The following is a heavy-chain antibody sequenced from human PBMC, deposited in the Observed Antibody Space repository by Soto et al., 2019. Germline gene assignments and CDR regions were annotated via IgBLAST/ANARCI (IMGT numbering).Heavy chain of an antibody. Sequence: SETLSLTCTVSGGSISSPHDYWGWIRKSPGRGLEWIGSIYYTGSSYYNPSLKSRITVSVDTSKNQFSLNLTSVTAADTAVYYCAGQPTAGSYYDLGSYYYYYYGMDVWGQGTTVTVSS. V-gene: IGHV4-39*01. CDR3: AGQPTAGSYYDLGSYYYYYYGMDV. CDR2: IYYTGSS. J-gene: IGHJ6*02. D-gene: IGHD3-10*01. CDR1: GGSISSPHDY.